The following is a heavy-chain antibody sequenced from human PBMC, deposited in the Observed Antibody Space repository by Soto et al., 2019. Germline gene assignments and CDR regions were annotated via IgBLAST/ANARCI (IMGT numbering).Heavy chain of an antibody. D-gene: IGHD4-17*01. CDR2: LIPIFGTA. Sequence: QVQLVQSGAEVKKPGSSVKVSCKASGGTFSSYAVSWVLQDPGQGLEWMGGLIPIFGTANYAHKFQVRVTITGDESTCAASMDMSSLRSEDTSEDYCARADYVEFSHPLDDYWGQGTLVNVST. V-gene: IGHV1-69*01. CDR3: ARADYVEFSHPLDDY. CDR1: GGTFSSYA. J-gene: IGHJ4*02.